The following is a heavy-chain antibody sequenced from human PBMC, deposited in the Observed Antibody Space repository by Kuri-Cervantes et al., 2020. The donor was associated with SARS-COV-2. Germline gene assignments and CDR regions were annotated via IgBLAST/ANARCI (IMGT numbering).Heavy chain of an antibody. J-gene: IGHJ4*02. D-gene: IGHD3-22*01. CDR1: GFTFSSYE. V-gene: IGHV3-48*03. CDR2: ISSSGSTI. Sequence: LSLTCAASGFTFSSYEMNWVRQAPGKGLEWVSYISSSGSTIYYADSVKGRFTISRDNAKNSLYLQMNSLRAEDTAVYYCARETRDSSGYYRLSLDYWGQGTLVTVSS. CDR3: ARETRDSSGYYRLSLDY.